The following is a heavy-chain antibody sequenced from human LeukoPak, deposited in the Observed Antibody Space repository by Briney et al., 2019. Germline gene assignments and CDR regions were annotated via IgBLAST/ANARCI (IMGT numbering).Heavy chain of an antibody. D-gene: IGHD1-26*01. CDR2: ISGSGGST. CDR3: AKGVHPIVGAMSY. Sequence: PPGGSLRLSCAASGFTFSSQAMSWVRQAPGKGLEWVSTISGSGGSTYYADSVKGRFTISRDNSKNTLYLQMNSLRAEATAVHYCAKGVHPIVGAMSYWGQGTLVTVSS. V-gene: IGHV3-23*01. CDR1: GFTFSSQA. J-gene: IGHJ4*02.